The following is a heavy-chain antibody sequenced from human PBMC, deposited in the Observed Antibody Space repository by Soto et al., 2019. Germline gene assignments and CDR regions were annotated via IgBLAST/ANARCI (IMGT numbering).Heavy chain of an antibody. CDR2: IWYDGSNK. CDR1: GFTFSSYG. CDR3: ARDGYCSGGSCYSVPVFDY. V-gene: IGHV3-33*01. J-gene: IGHJ4*02. D-gene: IGHD2-15*01. Sequence: GGSLRLSCAASGFTFSSYGMHWVRQAPGKGLEWVAVIWYDGSNKYYADSVKGRFTISRDNSKNTLYLQMNSLRAEYTAVYYCARDGYCSGGSCYSVPVFDYWGQGT.